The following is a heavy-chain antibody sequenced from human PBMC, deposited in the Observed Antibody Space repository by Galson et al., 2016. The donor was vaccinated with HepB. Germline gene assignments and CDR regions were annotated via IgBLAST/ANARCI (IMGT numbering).Heavy chain of an antibody. CDR3: TRANPILAFGKGAFDI. CDR2: IIPMSETP. V-gene: IGHV1-69*13. Sequence: SVKVSCKASGGTFSSYAISWVRQGPGQGLEWMGGIIPMSETPNYAQKFQGRVTITADESTRTVYMELTSLRSDDTAVYYCTRANPILAFGKGAFDIWGQGTMVIVSS. J-gene: IGHJ3*02. D-gene: IGHD3-10*01. CDR1: GGTFSSYA.